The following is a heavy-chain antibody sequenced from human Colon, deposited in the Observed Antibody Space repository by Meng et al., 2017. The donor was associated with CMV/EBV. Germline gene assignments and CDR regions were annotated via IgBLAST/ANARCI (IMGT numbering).Heavy chain of an antibody. CDR3: AKDELNNRNDVLDYFYYGMDV. Sequence: GESLKISCEASGFTFSNYGMHWVRQAPGKGLEWVAFIRYDGSNKYYADSLKGRFTISRDSNKVYLQMNSLIVNDTGVYYCAKDELNNRNDVLDYFYYGMDVWGQGTTVTVSS. J-gene: IGHJ6*02. CDR2: IRYDGSNK. CDR1: GFTFSNYG. V-gene: IGHV3-30*02. D-gene: IGHD1-1*01.